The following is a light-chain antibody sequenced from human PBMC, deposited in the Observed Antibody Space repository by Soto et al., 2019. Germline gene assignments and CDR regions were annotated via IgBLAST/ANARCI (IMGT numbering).Light chain of an antibody. V-gene: IGLV2-11*01. CDR1: SSDVGGYNY. CDR2: DVS. Sequence: QFVLTQPRSVSGSPGQSVTISCTGTSSDVGGYNYVSWYQQHPGKAPKLMIYDVSKRPSGVPDRFSGSKSGNTASLTISGLQAEDEADYYCCSYAGNYTYVFGTGTKVTVL. J-gene: IGLJ1*01. CDR3: CSYAGNYTYV.